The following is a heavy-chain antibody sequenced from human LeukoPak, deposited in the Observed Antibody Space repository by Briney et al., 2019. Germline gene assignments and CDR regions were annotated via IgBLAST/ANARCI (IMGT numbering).Heavy chain of an antibody. CDR3: ARNYDILTGQYYFDY. D-gene: IGHD3-9*01. Sequence: ASVAVSCKASGYTFTSYGISWVRQAPGQGLEWMGRISAYNGNTNYAQKLQGRVTMTTDTSTRTAYMELRSLRSDDTAVYYCARNYDILTGQYYFDYWGQGTLVTVSS. CDR2: ISAYNGNT. J-gene: IGHJ4*02. CDR1: GYTFTSYG. V-gene: IGHV1-18*01.